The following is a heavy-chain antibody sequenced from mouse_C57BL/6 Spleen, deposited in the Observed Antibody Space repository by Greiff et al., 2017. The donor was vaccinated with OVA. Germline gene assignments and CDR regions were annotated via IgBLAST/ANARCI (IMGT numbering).Heavy chain of an antibody. V-gene: IGHV14-4*01. Sequence: VQLQQSGAELVRPGASVKLSCTASGFNIKDDYMHWVKQRPEQGLEWIGWIDPENGDTEYASKFQGKATITADTSSNTAYLQLSSLTSEDTAVYYCTTSGNSDYWGQGTTLTVSS. CDR2: IDPENGDT. CDR1: GFNIKDDY. CDR3: TTSGNSDY. D-gene: IGHD1-3*01. J-gene: IGHJ2*01.